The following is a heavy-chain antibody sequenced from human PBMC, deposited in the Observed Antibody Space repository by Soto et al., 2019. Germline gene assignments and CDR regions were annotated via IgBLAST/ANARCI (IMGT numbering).Heavy chain of an antibody. J-gene: IGHJ4*02. Sequence: ASVMFSCGASGYTFTTYYMRWGRQPPGQGLEWMGIVNPRGGRTNYAQKFQGRVTMTRDTSMSTVYMELSSLRSEDTAVYYCARGSPSYSYGHGVIDYWGPGTLVTVSS. CDR1: GYTFTTYY. D-gene: IGHD5-18*01. CDR2: VNPRGGRT. CDR3: ARGSPSYSYGHGVIDY. V-gene: IGHV1-46*01.